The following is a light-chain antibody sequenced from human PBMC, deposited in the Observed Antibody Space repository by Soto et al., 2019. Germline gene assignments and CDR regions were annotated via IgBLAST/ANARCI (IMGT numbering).Light chain of an antibody. CDR2: ANS. Sequence: QSVLTQPPSVSGAPGQRVTISCTGSSSNIGAGYDVHWYQQVPGTAPKLLIYANSNRPSGVPDRFSGSKSGTSASLAITGLQAEDEADYYCQSYDSGLSGWLFGGGTQLTVL. CDR3: QSYDSGLSGWL. V-gene: IGLV1-40*01. J-gene: IGLJ2*01. CDR1: SSNIGAGYD.